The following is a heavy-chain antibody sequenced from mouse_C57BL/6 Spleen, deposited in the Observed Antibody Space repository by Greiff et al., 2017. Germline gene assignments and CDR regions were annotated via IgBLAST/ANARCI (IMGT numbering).Heavy chain of an antibody. V-gene: IGHV1-52*01. CDR2: IDPSDSET. CDR3: ARRTDYYGSTYVDY. D-gene: IGHD1-1*01. J-gene: IGHJ2*01. CDR1: GYTFTSYW. Sequence: QVQLQQPGAELVRPGSSVKLSCKASGYTFTSYWMHWVKQRPIQGLEWIGNIDPSDSETHYNQKFKDKATLTVDNSSSTAYMQLSSLTSEDSAVYYCARRTDYYGSTYVDYWGQGTTLTVSS.